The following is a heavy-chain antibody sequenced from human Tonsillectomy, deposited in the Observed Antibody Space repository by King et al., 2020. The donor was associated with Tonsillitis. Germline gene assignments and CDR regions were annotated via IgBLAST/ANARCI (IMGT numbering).Heavy chain of an antibody. J-gene: IGHJ3*02. D-gene: IGHD6-19*01. CDR1: GGTFSSYA. V-gene: IGHV1-69*09. CDR2: IIPVLDIV. Sequence: QLVQSGAEVKKPGSSGKGSCKTSGGTFSSYAIGWVRQAPGQGLEWMGRIIPVLDIVNYAQYFQGRVTITADKSTSTAYMELSSLRSEDTAVYYCARGLAVAAAFDIWGQGTMVTVSS. CDR3: ARGLAVAAAFDI.